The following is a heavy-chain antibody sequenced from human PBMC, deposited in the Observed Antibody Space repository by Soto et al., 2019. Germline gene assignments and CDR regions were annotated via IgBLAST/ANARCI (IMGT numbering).Heavy chain of an antibody. CDR3: ARATYYYDSSGYQIPFY. J-gene: IGHJ4*02. D-gene: IGHD3-22*01. CDR2: ISYDGSNK. V-gene: IGHV3-30-3*01. CDR1: GFTFSSYA. Sequence: PGGSLRLSCAASGFTFSSYAMHWVRQAPGKGLEWVAVISYDGSNKYYADSVKGRFTISRDNSKNTLCLQMNSLRAEDTAVYYCARATYYYDSSGYQIPFYWGQGTLVTVSS.